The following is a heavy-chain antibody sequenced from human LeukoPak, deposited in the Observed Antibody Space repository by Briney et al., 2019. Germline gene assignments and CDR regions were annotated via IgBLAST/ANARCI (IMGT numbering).Heavy chain of an antibody. CDR2: IESKTDGGTT. V-gene: IGHV3-15*04. Sequence: PGGSLRLSCAASGFSFSDAWMSWVRQIPGKGLEWVGRIESKTDGGTTEYAAPVKGRFTISRDDSKNTLYLQMNSLKTEDTAVYYCTTDRPTVPLDYWGQGTLVTVSS. D-gene: IGHD4-17*01. J-gene: IGHJ4*02. CDR3: TTDRPTVPLDY. CDR1: GFSFSDAW.